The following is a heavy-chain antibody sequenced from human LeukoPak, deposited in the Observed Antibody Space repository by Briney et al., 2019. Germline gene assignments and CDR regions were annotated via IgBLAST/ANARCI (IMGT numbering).Heavy chain of an antibody. J-gene: IGHJ4*02. CDR3: AKTSYYDFRSGYSFGY. D-gene: IGHD3-3*01. CDR1: GFTFSSYS. Sequence: GGSLRLSCAASGFTFSSYSMNWVRQAPGKGLEWVSYISSSSSTIYYADSVKGRFTISRDNSKNTLYLQMNSLRAEDTAVYYCAKTSYYDFRSGYSFGYWGQGTLVTVSS. V-gene: IGHV3-48*01. CDR2: ISSSSSTI.